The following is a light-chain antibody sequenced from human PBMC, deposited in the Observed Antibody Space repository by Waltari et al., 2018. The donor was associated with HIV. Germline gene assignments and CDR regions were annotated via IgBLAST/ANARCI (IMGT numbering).Light chain of an antibody. Sequence: QSVLTQPPSASGTPGQRVTISCSGSSSNVVTNYVYCYKHLPGTAPDLVIHHNNQRPLGVPDRFSGSKSGTSASLAISGLRSEDEADYYCATWDDSLSAWLFGGGTRLSVL. J-gene: IGLJ3*02. CDR3: ATWDDSLSAWL. CDR1: SSNVVTNY. CDR2: HNN. V-gene: IGLV1-47*01.